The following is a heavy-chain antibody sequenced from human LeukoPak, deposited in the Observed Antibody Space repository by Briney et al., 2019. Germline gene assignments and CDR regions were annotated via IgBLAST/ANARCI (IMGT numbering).Heavy chain of an antibody. V-gene: IGHV3-23*01. D-gene: IGHD3-22*01. J-gene: IGHJ4*02. CDR2: IRGSGGST. Sequence: PGGSLRLSCAASGFTFSSYAMSWVRQAPGKGLEWVSAIRGSGGSTYYADSVKGRFPISRDNSKNTLYLQMNSLRAEDTAVYYCAKHAAVVVVIASDYWGQGTLVTVSS. CDR3: AKHAAVVVVIASDY. CDR1: GFTFSSYA.